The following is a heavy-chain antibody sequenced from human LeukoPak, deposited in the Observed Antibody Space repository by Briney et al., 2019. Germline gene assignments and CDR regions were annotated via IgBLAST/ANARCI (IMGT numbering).Heavy chain of an antibody. CDR2: ISWDGGST. Sequence: PGGSLRLSCAASGFTFDDYTMHWVRQAPGKGLEWVSLISWDGGSTYYADSVKGRFTISRDNSKNSLYLQMDSLRAEDTAVYYCAGLNDPSGIVGAPIDYWGQGILVTVSS. D-gene: IGHD1-26*01. V-gene: IGHV3-43*01. CDR3: AGLNDPSGIVGAPIDY. CDR1: GFTFDDYT. J-gene: IGHJ4*02.